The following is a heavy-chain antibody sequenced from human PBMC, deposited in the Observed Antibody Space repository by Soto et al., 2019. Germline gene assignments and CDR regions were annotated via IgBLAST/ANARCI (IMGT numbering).Heavy chain of an antibody. Sequence: GGSLRLSCAASGFTFSSYAMSWVRQAPGKGLEWVSAISGSGGSTYYADSVKGRFTISRDNSKNTLYLQMNSLRAEDTAVYYCAKDLVVVPAAMLAFDYWGQGTLVTVSS. CDR2: ISGSGGST. J-gene: IGHJ4*02. CDR3: AKDLVVVPAAMLAFDY. CDR1: GFTFSSYA. D-gene: IGHD2-2*01. V-gene: IGHV3-23*01.